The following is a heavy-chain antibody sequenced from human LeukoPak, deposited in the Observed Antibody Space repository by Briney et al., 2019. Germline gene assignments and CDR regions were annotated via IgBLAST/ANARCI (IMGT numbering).Heavy chain of an antibody. CDR3: AREETDNSPYFEY. D-gene: IGHD2/OR15-2a*01. CDR2: IKQDGSEE. V-gene: IGHV3-7*05. J-gene: IGHJ4*02. CDR1: GFTFINNW. Sequence: GGSLRLSCAASGFTFINNWMPGVGQAPGKGLEWVANIKQDGSEEFYVDSVKGRFTITRDNAKNSLYLQMNSLRAEDTAIYYCAREETDNSPYFEYWGQGALVTVSS.